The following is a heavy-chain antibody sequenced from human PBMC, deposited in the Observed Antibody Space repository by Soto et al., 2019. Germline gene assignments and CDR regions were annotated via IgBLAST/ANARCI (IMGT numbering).Heavy chain of an antibody. CDR1: GGSISPYF. CDR2: IRYTGDT. CDR3: TRVLDPGHSDS. Sequence: SETLSLTCTVSGGSISPYFWGWIRQPPGKGLEWIANIRYTGDTNYNPSLKSRLTISVDTSKSQFSLILTSVTAADTAVYYCTRVLDPGHSDSWGQGTLVTVSS. J-gene: IGHJ4*02. V-gene: IGHV4-59*01.